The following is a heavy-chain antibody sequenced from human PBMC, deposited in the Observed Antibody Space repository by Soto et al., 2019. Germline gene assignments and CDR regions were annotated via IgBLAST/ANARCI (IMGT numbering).Heavy chain of an antibody. J-gene: IGHJ6*02. CDR1: GFTFSNAW. Sequence: GGSLRLSCAASGFTFSNAWMNWVRQAPGKGLEWVGRIKSKTDGGTTDYAAPVKGRFTISRDDSKNTLYLQMNSLKTEDTAVYYCTTLGYCSSTSCHTDHYYGMDVWGQGTTVTVSS. CDR2: IKSKTDGGTT. V-gene: IGHV3-15*07. CDR3: TTLGYCSSTSCHTDHYYGMDV. D-gene: IGHD2-2*03.